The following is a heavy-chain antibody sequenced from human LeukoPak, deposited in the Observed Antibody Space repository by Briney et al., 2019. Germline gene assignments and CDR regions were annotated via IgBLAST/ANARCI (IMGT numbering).Heavy chain of an antibody. V-gene: IGHV4-59*01. Sequence: SETLSLNCTVYGGSISSYYWSWIRLPPGKGLEWIGYLSKSGNTNYSPSLKSRVTIFGDTSKNQFFLKLSSVTAADTAVYYCARARYVNSFYAFDIWGQGTLVTVSS. D-gene: IGHD3-9*01. CDR1: GGSISSYY. J-gene: IGHJ3*02. CDR3: ARARYVNSFYAFDI. CDR2: LSKSGNT.